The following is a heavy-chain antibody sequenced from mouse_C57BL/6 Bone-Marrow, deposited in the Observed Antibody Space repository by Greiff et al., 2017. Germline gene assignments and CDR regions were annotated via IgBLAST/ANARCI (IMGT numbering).Heavy chain of an antibody. D-gene: IGHD1-1*01. CDR3: ARRSSSYDFDY. CDR2: IYPGSGNT. Sequence: QVQLQQSGAELVRPGASVKLSCKASGYTFTDYYINWVKQRPGQGLEWIARIYPGSGNTYYNEKFKGKATLTAEKSSSTAYMQLSSLTSEDSAVYFCARRSSSYDFDYWGQGTTLTVSS. V-gene: IGHV1-76*01. J-gene: IGHJ2*01. CDR1: GYTFTDYY.